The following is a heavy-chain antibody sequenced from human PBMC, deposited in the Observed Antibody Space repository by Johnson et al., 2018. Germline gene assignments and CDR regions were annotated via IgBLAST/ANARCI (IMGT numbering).Heavy chain of an antibody. V-gene: IGHV4-59*01. J-gene: IGHJ3*02. Sequence: QVQLQESGPGLVKPSETLSLTCTVSGGSISSYYWSWVRQPPGKGLKWIGYIYYSGSTNYNPSLKSRVTITVDTSKNQFSLKLSSVTAADTAVYYCVRGGTSRLNEFDIWGQGTMVTVSS. D-gene: IGHD1-1*01. CDR1: GGSISSYY. CDR3: VRGGTSRLNEFDI. CDR2: IYYSGST.